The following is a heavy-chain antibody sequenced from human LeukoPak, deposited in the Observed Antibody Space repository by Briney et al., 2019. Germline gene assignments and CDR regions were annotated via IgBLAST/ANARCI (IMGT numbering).Heavy chain of an antibody. CDR2: ISAYNGNT. J-gene: IGHJ4*02. Sequence: ASVKVSCKASGYTFTNYGISWVRQAPGQGLEWMGWISAYNGNTNYAQKLQGRVTMTTDTSTSTAYMELRSLRSDDTAVYYCARDNTGLLRSGYFDYWGQGTLVTVSS. CDR1: GYTFTNYG. D-gene: IGHD3-22*01. V-gene: IGHV1-18*01. CDR3: ARDNTGLLRSGYFDY.